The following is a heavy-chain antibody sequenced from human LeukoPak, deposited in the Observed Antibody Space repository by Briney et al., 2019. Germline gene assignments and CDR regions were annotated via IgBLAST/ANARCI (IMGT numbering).Heavy chain of an antibody. CDR1: GFTFSSYW. J-gene: IGHJ3*02. V-gene: IGHV3-74*01. D-gene: IGHD3-22*01. CDR2: INSDGSST. CDR3: ARDPRLYYYDSSGQKMGDAFDI. Sequence: GGSLRLSCAASGFTFSSYWMHWVRQAPGRGLVWVSRINSDGSSTSYADSVKGRFTISRENAKNTLYLRMNSLRAEDTAVYYCARDPRLYYYDSSGQKMGDAFDIWGQGTMVTVSS.